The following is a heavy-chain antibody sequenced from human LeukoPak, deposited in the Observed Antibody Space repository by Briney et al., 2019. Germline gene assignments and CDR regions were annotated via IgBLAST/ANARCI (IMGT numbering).Heavy chain of an antibody. J-gene: IGHJ5*02. D-gene: IGHD2-21*02. CDR2: IIPMFSIA. CDR3: ARGRADCGGDCYTLAGWFDP. Sequence: GASVKVSCKASGYTFTSYAISWVRQAPGQGLEWMGGIIPMFSIANYAQKFQDRVTITADESTSTAYMELSSLRSEDTAVYYCARGRADCGGDCYTLAGWFDPWGQGTLVAVSS. V-gene: IGHV1-69*13. CDR1: GYTFTSYA.